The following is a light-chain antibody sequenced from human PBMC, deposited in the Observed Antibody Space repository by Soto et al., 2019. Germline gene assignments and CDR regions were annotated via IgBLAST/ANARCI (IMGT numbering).Light chain of an antibody. CDR1: QSIRTS. V-gene: IGKV3-11*01. CDR3: QKYNSAPFT. J-gene: IGKJ3*01. Sequence: EVVLTQSPATLSLSPGERATLSCRASQSIRTSLAWYQQKPGQAPRLVIFDASNRANGVPARFGGSGSGTDFTLTINSLEPEDFATYYCQKYNSAPFTFGPGTKVDIK. CDR2: DAS.